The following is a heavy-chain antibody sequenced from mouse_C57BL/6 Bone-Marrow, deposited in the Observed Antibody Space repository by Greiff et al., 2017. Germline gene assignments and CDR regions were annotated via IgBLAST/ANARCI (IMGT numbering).Heavy chain of an antibody. Sequence: EVKLVESGGGLVQPGGSMKLSCAASGFTFSDAWMDWVRQSPEKGLEWVAEIRNKANNHATYYAESVKGRFTISIDDSKSSVYLQMNSLRAEDTGIYYCTRLNWDGFDYWGQGTTLTVSS. J-gene: IGHJ2*01. D-gene: IGHD4-1*01. CDR3: TRLNWDGFDY. CDR1: GFTFSDAW. V-gene: IGHV6-6*01. CDR2: IRNKANNHAT.